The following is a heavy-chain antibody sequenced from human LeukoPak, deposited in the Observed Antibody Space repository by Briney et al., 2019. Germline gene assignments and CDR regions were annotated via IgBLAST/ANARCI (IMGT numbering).Heavy chain of an antibody. D-gene: IGHD5-12*01. CDR1: GFTFSEYA. CDR3: AKVTSGLRDAFDI. V-gene: IGHV3-48*04. J-gene: IGHJ3*02. Sequence: GGSLRLSCAASGFTFSEYAVNWVRQAPGKGLEWVSYISSSTGSKSYADSVKGRFTISRDNAKNSLYLQMNSLRAEDTAVYYCAKVTSGLRDAFDIWGQGTMVTVSS. CDR2: ISSSTGSK.